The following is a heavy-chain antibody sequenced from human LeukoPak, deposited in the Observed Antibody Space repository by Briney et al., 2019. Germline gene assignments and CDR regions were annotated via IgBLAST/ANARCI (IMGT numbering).Heavy chain of an antibody. Sequence: PGRSLRLSCAASGFTFSDYAMHWVRQAPGKGLEWVAVISYDGGNKYYADSVKGRFTISRDSSKNTLYLQMNSLRAEDTAVYYCARLHPSFDYWGQGTLVTVSS. CDR2: ISYDGGNK. CDR3: ARLHPSFDY. D-gene: IGHD4-11*01. V-gene: IGHV3-30*04. J-gene: IGHJ4*02. CDR1: GFTFSDYA.